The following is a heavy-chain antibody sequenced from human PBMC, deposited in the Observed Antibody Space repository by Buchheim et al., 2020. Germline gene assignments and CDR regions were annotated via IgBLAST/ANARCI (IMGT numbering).Heavy chain of an antibody. CDR1: GFSLSTSGMC. V-gene: IGHV2-70*15. CDR2: IDWDDDK. D-gene: IGHD3-3*01. J-gene: IGHJ4*02. Sequence: QVTLRESGPALVKPTQILTLTCTFSGFSLSTSGMCVTWIRLPPGKALEWLARIDWDDDKYYKSSLKTRLSISKYTSKNQVVLTMTNMDPVDTATYYCARIRRRFLEWVPDYWGQGTL. CDR3: ARIRRRFLEWVPDY.